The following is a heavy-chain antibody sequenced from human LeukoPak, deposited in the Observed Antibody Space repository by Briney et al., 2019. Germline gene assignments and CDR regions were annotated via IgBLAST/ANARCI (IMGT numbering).Heavy chain of an antibody. CDR3: AREGSDWNYYYYIDV. V-gene: IGHV3-7*01. Sequence: GGSLRLSCAASGFTFSSYWMTWVRQPTGKGLEWVANIKQDGSEKYYVDSVKGLFTISRDNAKNSLFLQMNSLRAEDTAVYYCAREGSDWNYYYYIDVWGKGTTVTISS. CDR1: GFTFSSYW. CDR2: IKQDGSEK. D-gene: IGHD6-19*01. J-gene: IGHJ6*03.